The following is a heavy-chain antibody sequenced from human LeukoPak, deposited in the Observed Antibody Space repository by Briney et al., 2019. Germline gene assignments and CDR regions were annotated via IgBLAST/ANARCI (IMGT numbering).Heavy chain of an antibody. CDR1: GGSFSGYY. CDR2: INHSGST. J-gene: IGHJ4*02. D-gene: IGHD6-6*01. Sequence: SETLSLTCAVYGGSFSGYYWSWIRQPPGKGPEWIGEINHSGSTNYNPSLKSRVTISVDTSKNQFSLKLSSVTAADTAVYYCARGSTAARPSYFDYWGQGTLVTVSS. V-gene: IGHV4-34*01. CDR3: ARGSTAARPSYFDY.